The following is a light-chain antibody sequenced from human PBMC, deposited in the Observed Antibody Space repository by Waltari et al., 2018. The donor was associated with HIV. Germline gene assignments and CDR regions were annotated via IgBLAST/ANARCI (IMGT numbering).Light chain of an antibody. Sequence: QSALTQPASVSGSPGQSITIPCTSTSRDVAPSQLVSWYQQHPGKAPKLMIYEVSKRPSGVSDRFSGSKSGDTASLTSSGLQAEDEADYYCCSYVSNVIFGGGTKLTVL. CDR2: EVS. CDR1: SRDVAPSQL. V-gene: IGLV2-23*02. J-gene: IGLJ2*01. CDR3: CSYVSNVI.